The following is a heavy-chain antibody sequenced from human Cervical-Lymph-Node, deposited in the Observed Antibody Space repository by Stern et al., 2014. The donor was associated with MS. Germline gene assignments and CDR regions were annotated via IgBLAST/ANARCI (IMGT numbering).Heavy chain of an antibody. V-gene: IGHV1-2*06. J-gene: IGHJ4*02. CDR1: GYTFTAYF. CDR2: INPNSGDT. CDR3: ARGDYGDYLDY. D-gene: IGHD4-17*01. Sequence: VQLVESGAGVKKPGASVKVSCKASGYTFTAYFMHWVRQAPGQGLEWMGRINPNSGDTNYAQKFQGRVTMTRDTSISTAYLELSRLRSDDTAVYYCARGDYGDYLDYWGQGTLVTVSS.